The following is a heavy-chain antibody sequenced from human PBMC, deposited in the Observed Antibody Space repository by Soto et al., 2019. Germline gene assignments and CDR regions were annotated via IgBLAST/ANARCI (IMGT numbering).Heavy chain of an antibody. J-gene: IGHJ4*02. CDR2: IYFTGTT. V-gene: IGHV4-31*03. Sequence: PSETLSLTCTVSGHSLSSGGYYWSWIRQHPGKGLEWVGYIYFTGTTLYNPSLKSRLAISVDTSKNQFSLKLTSVTAADTAVYYCARDWRSSGWPNWGQGVLVTVSS. CDR3: ARDWRSSGWPN. D-gene: IGHD6-19*01. CDR1: GHSLSSGGYY.